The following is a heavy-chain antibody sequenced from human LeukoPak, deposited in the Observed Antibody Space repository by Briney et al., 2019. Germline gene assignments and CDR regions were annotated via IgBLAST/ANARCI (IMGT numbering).Heavy chain of an antibody. D-gene: IGHD2-2*01. J-gene: IGHJ4*02. CDR1: DGSISSNNYY. Sequence: KSSETLSLTCTVSDGSISSNNYYWGWIRQPPGMGLEWIGSIYYSGTTYYSPSLKSRVTISVNTSKSQFSLKLSSVTAADTAVYYCALHKDPYRPIDYWGQGTLVTVSS. CDR3: ALHKDPYRPIDY. CDR2: IYYSGTT. V-gene: IGHV4-39*01.